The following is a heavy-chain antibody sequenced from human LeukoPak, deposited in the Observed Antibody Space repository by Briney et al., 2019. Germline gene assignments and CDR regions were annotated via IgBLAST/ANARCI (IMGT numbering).Heavy chain of an antibody. D-gene: IGHD3-3*01. V-gene: IGHV4-39*01. Sequence: SETLSLTCTVSGGSISSSSYYWGWIRQPPGKGLEWIGSIYYSGSTYYNPSLKSRVTISVDTSKNQFSLKLSSVTAADTAVYYCARSLTYYDFWSGYYPPDYWGQGTLVTVSS. CDR1: GGSISSSSYY. CDR3: ARSLTYYDFWSGYYPPDY. J-gene: IGHJ4*02. CDR2: IYYSGST.